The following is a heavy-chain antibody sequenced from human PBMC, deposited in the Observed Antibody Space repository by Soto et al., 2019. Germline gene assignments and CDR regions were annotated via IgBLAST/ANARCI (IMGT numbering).Heavy chain of an antibody. CDR2: IYYSAST. V-gene: IGHV4-59*01. CDR1: GGSISSYY. J-gene: IGHJ6*03. CDR3: ARDAAVAGNNYYYYYMDV. D-gene: IGHD6-19*01. Sequence: QVQLQESGPGLVKPSETLSLTCTVSGGSISSYYWSWIRPPPCKGLEWIGYIYYSASTNYNPSLMLRVAISVDASTNQFSLRLSSVTAADTAVYYCARDAAVAGNNYYYYYMDVWVKGTAVTVSS.